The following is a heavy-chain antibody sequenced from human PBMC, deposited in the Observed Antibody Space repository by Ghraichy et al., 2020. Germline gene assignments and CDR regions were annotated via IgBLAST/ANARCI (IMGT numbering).Heavy chain of an antibody. Sequence: ASVKVSCKASGYTFTSYGISWVQQAPGQGLEWMGWISGYNGNTNYAQRLQGRVTMTTDTSTSTAYMELRSLTSDDSAVYYCARGGLSVADGLDVWGQGTTVTVSS. J-gene: IGHJ6*02. V-gene: IGHV1-18*01. CDR2: ISGYNGNT. CDR3: ARGGLSVADGLDV. D-gene: IGHD3-10*01. CDR1: GYTFTSYG.